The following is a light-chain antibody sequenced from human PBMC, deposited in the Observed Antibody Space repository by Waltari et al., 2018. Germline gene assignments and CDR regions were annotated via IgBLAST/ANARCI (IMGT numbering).Light chain of an antibody. V-gene: IGLV2-14*01. Sequence: QSALTQPASVSGSPGQSITISCTGGSSDVGGYNYVCWYQQHPGKAPKLMIYDVSNRPSGVSNRVSGSKAGSTASLTISGLQAEDEADYFCSVKRGSNTVVFGGGTKLTVL. CDR3: SVKRGSNTVV. CDR1: SSDVGGYNY. J-gene: IGLJ2*01. CDR2: DVS.